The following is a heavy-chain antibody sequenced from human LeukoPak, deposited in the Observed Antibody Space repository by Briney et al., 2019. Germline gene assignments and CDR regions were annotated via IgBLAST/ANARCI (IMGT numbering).Heavy chain of an antibody. CDR2: ISSSSSYI. Sequence: GSLRLSCAASGFTFSSYSMNWVRQAPGKGLEWVSSISSSSSYIYYADSVKGRFTISRDNAKNSLYLQMNSLRAEDTAVYYCARGRTTVTTVLDYWGQGTLVTVSS. CDR3: ARGRTTVTTVLDY. J-gene: IGHJ4*02. D-gene: IGHD4-17*01. V-gene: IGHV3-21*01. CDR1: GFTFSSYS.